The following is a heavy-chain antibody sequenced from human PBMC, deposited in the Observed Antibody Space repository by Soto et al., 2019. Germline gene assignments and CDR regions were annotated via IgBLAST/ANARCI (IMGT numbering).Heavy chain of an antibody. CDR2: INPSGGST. J-gene: IGHJ3*02. V-gene: IGHV1-46*03. D-gene: IGHD4-17*01. CDR1: GYTFTSYH. CDR3: ARVHGDSRPHDAFDI. Sequence: APVTVSCKASGYTFTSYHIHWVRQTPGQGLEWMGIINPSGGSTSYAQKVQGRVNMTKDTSTSTVYMERSSLRSEDTAVYYCARVHGDSRPHDAFDIWVQGTMVTV.